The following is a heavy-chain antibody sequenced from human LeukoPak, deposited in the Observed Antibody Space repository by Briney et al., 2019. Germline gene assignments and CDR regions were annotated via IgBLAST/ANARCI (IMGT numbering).Heavy chain of an antibody. CDR1: GFTFSSYA. D-gene: IGHD3-10*01. J-gene: IGHJ4*02. CDR2: ISYDGSNK. CDR3: ARDKLGITMVRGDFDY. V-gene: IGHV3-30*04. Sequence: PGRSLRLSCAASGFTFSSYAMHWVRQAPGKGLEWVAVISYDGSNKYYADSVKGRFTISRDSSKNTLYLQMNSLRAEDTAVYYCARDKLGITMVRGDFDYWGQGTLVTVSS.